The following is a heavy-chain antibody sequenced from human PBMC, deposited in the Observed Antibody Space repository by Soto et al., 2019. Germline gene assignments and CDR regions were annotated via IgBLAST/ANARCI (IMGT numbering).Heavy chain of an antibody. V-gene: IGHV3-23*01. CDR3: AKLFMSPQLPHFDY. Sequence: GGSLRLSCAASGFTFSSYAMSWVRQAPGKGLEWVSAISGGGGSTYYADSVKGRFTISRDNSKNTLYLQMNSLRAEDTAVYYCAKLFMSPQLPHFDYWGQGTLVTVSS. D-gene: IGHD2-2*01. CDR2: ISGGGGST. CDR1: GFTFSSYA. J-gene: IGHJ4*02.